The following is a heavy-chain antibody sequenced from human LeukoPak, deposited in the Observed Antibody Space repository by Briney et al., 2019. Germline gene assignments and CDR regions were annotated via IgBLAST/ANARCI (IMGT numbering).Heavy chain of an antibody. CDR3: ASHGGHDYFDY. Sequence: GGSLRLSCAASGLTFSDYYMSWIRQAPGKGLEWVSYISSNSGYTKYADSVKGRFTISRDNAKNSLYLQMNSLRAEDTAVYYCASHGGHDYFDYWGQGTLVTVSS. D-gene: IGHD5-12*01. CDR1: GLTFSDYY. CDR2: ISSNSGYT. V-gene: IGHV3-11*06. J-gene: IGHJ4*02.